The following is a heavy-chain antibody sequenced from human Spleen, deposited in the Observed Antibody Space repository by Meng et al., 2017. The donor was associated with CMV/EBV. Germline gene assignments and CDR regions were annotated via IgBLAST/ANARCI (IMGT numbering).Heavy chain of an antibody. CDR2: IDLNSSDS. J-gene: IGHJ4*02. CDR3: ARSFYADYGDF. Sequence: SCEASGFTFIGYYIHWVRQAPGQGLEWMGWIDLNSSDSNSAQKFQDRISMTRDTSISTAYMELRSLRSDDAAVYYCARSFYADYGDFWGRGTLVTVSS. V-gene: IGHV1-2*02. D-gene: IGHD4-17*01. CDR1: GFTFIGYY.